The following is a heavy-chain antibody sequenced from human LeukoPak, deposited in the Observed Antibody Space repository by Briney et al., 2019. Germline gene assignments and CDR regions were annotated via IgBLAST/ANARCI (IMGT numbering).Heavy chain of an antibody. J-gene: IGHJ5*02. Sequence: KPSETLSLTCTVSGGSISSYYWSWIRQPPGKGLEWVGYIYYSGSTNYNPSLKRRVTISVDTSKNQFSLKLSSVTAADTAVYYCARVRITIFGVVNWFDPWGQGTLVTVSS. CDR1: GGSISSYY. D-gene: IGHD3-3*01. CDR2: IYYSGST. CDR3: ARVRITIFGVVNWFDP. V-gene: IGHV4-59*01.